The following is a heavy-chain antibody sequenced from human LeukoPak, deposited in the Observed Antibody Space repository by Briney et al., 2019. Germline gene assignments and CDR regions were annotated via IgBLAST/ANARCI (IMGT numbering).Heavy chain of an antibody. D-gene: IGHD2-2*01. Sequence: PSETLSLTCAVYGGSFSGYYWSWIRQPPGKGLEWIGEINHSGSINYNPSLKSRVTISVDTSKNQFSLRLSSVTAADTAVYYCAGGRRVVPAAIRGAFDIWGQGTMVTVSS. CDR3: AGGRRVVPAAIRGAFDI. V-gene: IGHV4-34*01. J-gene: IGHJ3*02. CDR2: INHSGSI. CDR1: GGSFSGYY.